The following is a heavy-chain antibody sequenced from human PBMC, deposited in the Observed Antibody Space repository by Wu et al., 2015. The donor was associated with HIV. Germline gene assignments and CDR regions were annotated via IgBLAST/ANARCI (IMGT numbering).Heavy chain of an antibody. Sequence: QVQLVQSGAEMKKPGTSMRVSCKASGYTFVNYGISWLRQAPGQGLEWMGWISVYNGNTNYAQKLQGRVTMTTDTSTSTAYMELRSLRSDDTAVYYCARRTGSFTRAAFDIWGQGTMVTVSS. V-gene: IGHV1-18*01. CDR1: GYTFVNYG. CDR2: ISVYNGNT. D-gene: IGHD2-15*01. J-gene: IGHJ3*02. CDR3: ARRTGSFTRAAFDI.